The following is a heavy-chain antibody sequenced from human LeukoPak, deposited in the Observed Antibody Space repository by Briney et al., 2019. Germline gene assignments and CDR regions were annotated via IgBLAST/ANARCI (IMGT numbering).Heavy chain of an antibody. Sequence: GGSLRLSCAASGFTFSSYAMHWVRQAPGKGLEYVSAISSNGGSTYYANSVKGRFTISRDNSKNTLYLQMGSLRAEDMAVYYCVINLAVAGPDDAFDIWGQGTMVTVSS. V-gene: IGHV3-64*01. CDR3: VINLAVAGPDDAFDI. CDR2: ISSNGGST. J-gene: IGHJ3*02. D-gene: IGHD6-19*01. CDR1: GFTFSSYA.